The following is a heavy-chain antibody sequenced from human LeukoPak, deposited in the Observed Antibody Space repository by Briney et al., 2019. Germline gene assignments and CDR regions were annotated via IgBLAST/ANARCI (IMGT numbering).Heavy chain of an antibody. J-gene: IGHJ5*02. CDR2: IYYTGTT. D-gene: IGHD3-16*02. Sequence: PSETLSLTCSVSGDSLINNFYYWGWVRQPPGKGLEWIGSIYYTGTTYFNPSLKSRVTISEDTSKNALSLKMTSVTAADTALYFCARHRQIVLAPGWLHPWAEEVLETVSS. CDR3: ARHRQIVLAPGWLHP. V-gene: IGHV4-39*01. CDR1: GDSLINNFYY.